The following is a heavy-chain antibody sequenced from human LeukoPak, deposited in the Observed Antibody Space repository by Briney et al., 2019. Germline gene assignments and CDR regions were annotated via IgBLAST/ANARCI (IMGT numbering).Heavy chain of an antibody. Sequence: PGRSLRLSCAASGFTFDDYAMHWVRQAPGKGLEWVSGISWNSGSVGYADSVKGRFTISRDNAKNSLYLQMNSLRAEDMALYYCAEDYSSSSSFFDYWGQGTLVTVSS. CDR3: AEDYSSSSSFFDY. CDR1: GFTFDDYA. J-gene: IGHJ4*02. V-gene: IGHV3-9*03. CDR2: ISWNSGSV. D-gene: IGHD6-6*01.